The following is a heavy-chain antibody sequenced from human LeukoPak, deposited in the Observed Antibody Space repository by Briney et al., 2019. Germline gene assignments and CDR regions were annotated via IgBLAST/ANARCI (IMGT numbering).Heavy chain of an antibody. Sequence: GSLRLSCAASGFTFSSYAMSWVRQAPGKGLEWVSAISASGGSTYCADSVKGRFTISRDNSKNTLYLQMNSLRAEDTAVYYCAKDLSVGGRWLDIDYWGQGTLVTVSS. D-gene: IGHD6-19*01. CDR2: ISASGGST. CDR1: GFTFSSYA. CDR3: AKDLSVGGRWLDIDY. J-gene: IGHJ4*02. V-gene: IGHV3-23*01.